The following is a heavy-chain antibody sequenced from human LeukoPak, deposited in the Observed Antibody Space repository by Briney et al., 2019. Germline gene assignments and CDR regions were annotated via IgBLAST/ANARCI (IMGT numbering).Heavy chain of an antibody. CDR2: IYYSGST. CDR3: ARELRVAAAGYYYYYGMGV. J-gene: IGHJ6*02. CDR1: GGSISSYY. Sequence: SETLSLTCTVSGGSISSYYWSWIRQPPGKGLEWIGYIYYSGSTNYNPSLKSRVTISVDTSKNQFSLKLSSVTAADTAVYYCARELRVAAAGYYYYYGMGVWGQGTTVTVSS. V-gene: IGHV4-59*01. D-gene: IGHD6-13*01.